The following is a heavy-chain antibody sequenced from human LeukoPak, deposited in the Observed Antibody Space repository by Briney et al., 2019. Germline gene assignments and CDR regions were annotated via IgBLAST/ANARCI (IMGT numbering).Heavy chain of an antibody. D-gene: IGHD1-26*01. CDR1: GGSISGTNW. CDR3: SRESGPFCPFGY. V-gene: IGHV4/OR15-8*02. J-gene: IGHJ4*02. Sequence: PSQTLSRTCGVSGGSISGTNWWSCVRQPPGQGLEWIGEISLAGQTNYNPSLNGRVTMSLDKSSNQLSLHLTSVTAADTATYYCSRESGPFCPFGYWGQGTLVIVSS. CDR2: ISLAGQT.